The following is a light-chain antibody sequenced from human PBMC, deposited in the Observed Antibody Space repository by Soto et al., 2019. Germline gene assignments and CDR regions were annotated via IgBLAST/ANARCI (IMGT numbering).Light chain of an antibody. CDR1: SSDIGGYNY. CDR3: SSYTTSSTVA. Sequence: QSALTQSASVSGSPGQSITISCTGTSSDIGGYNYVSWYQQHPDKAPKLMIFEVSNRPSGVSNRFSGSKSGNTASLTISGLLPEDEADYYCSSYTTSSTVAFGGGTKQIVL. CDR2: EVS. V-gene: IGLV2-14*01. J-gene: IGLJ2*01.